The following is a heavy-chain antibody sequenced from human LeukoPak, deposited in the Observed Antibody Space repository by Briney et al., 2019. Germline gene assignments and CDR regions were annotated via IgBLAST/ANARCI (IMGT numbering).Heavy chain of an antibody. CDR1: GFTFTKYD. CDR3: AKTREVASGSYWDFDY. CDR2: ISGSGGST. Sequence: GGSLRLSCSASGFTFTKYDMSWVRQASGKGPEWVTGISGSGGSTYYADSVRGRFTISRDNAKNTLFLQMNSLRAEDTAVYYCAKTREVASGSYWDFDYWGQGTLVTVSS. D-gene: IGHD3-10*01. J-gene: IGHJ4*02. V-gene: IGHV3-23*01.